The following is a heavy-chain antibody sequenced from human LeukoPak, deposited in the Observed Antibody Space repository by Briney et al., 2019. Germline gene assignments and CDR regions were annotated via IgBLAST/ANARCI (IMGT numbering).Heavy chain of an antibody. D-gene: IGHD3-22*01. CDR3: ARGRGYYSWDYYYYGMDV. V-gene: IGHV4-34*01. Sequence: SETLSLTCAVYGGSFSGYSWSWIRQPPGKGLEWIWEINHSGSTNYNPSLKSRVTISVDTSKNQFSLKLSSVTAADTAVYYCARGRGYYSWDYYYYGMDVWGQGTTVTVSS. CDR2: INHSGST. J-gene: IGHJ6*02. CDR1: GGSFSGYS.